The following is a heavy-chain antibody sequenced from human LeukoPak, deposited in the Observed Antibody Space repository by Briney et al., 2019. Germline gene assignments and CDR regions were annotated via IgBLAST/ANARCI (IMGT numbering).Heavy chain of an antibody. J-gene: IGHJ4*02. CDR2: VGIAGDT. D-gene: IGHD3-10*01. V-gene: IGHV3-13*04. Sequence: GGPLRLSFAASGFTVSSHDIHWVRNPPGKVLEWVSGVGIAGDTYYAGSVKGRFTISRENAKNALFLQMNSLRAGDTAVYYCARVLRGGGGFDYWGQGTLVTVSS. CDR3: ARVLRGGGGFDY. CDR1: GFTVSSHD.